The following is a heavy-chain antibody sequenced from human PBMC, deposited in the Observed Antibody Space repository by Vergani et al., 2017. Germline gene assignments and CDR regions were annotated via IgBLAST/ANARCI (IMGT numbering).Heavy chain of an antibody. D-gene: IGHD4-17*01. CDR3: ARSDGDYEARWYFDL. CDR1: GFTFSSYA. V-gene: IGHV3-30-3*01. J-gene: IGHJ2*01. Sequence: QVQLVESGGGVVQPGRSLRLSCAASGFTFSSYAMHWVRQAPGKGLEWVAVISYDGSNNYYADSVKGRFTISRDNSKNTLYLQMNSLRAEDTAVYYCARSDGDYEARWYFDLWGRGTLVTVSS. CDR2: ISYDGSNN.